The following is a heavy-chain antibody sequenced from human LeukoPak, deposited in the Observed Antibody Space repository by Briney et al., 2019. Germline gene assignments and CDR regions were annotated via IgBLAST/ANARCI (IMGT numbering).Heavy chain of an antibody. CDR2: INHSGST. Sequence: SETLSLTCAVYGGSFSGYYWSWIRQPPGKGLEWIGEINHSGSTNYNPSLKSRVTISVDTSKNQFSLKLSSVTAADTAVYYCARERYCSGDTWFVDAFDIWGQGTMVTVSS. CDR1: GGSFSGYY. V-gene: IGHV4-34*01. D-gene: IGHD2-15*01. CDR3: ARERYCSGDTWFVDAFDI. J-gene: IGHJ3*02.